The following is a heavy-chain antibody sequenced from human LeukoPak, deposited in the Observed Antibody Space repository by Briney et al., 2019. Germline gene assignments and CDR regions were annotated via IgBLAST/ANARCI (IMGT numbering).Heavy chain of an antibody. CDR3: ARALGYCSGGSCLPFDAFDI. CDR1: GGTFSSYA. Sequence: GASVKVSCKASGGTFSSYAISWVRQAPGQGLEWMGRIIPILGIANYAQKFQGRVTITADKSTSTAYMELSSLRSEDTAVYYCARALGYCSGGSCLPFDAFDIWGQGTMVTVSS. V-gene: IGHV1-69*04. J-gene: IGHJ3*02. D-gene: IGHD2-15*01. CDR2: IIPILGIA.